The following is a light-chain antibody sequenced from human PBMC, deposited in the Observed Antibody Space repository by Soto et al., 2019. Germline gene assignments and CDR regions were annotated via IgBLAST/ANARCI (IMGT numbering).Light chain of an antibody. V-gene: IGLV2-14*03. CDR1: SADIGGYDY. CDR2: DVS. CDR3: SSYTSSRTHLV. J-gene: IGLJ2*01. Sequence: SVLTQPASVSGSPGQSITIACTGTSADIGGYDYVSWYEHHPGKAPKLMIYDVSNRPSGVSNRFSGSKSGNTASLTISGLQAEDEADYYCSSYTSSRTHLVFGGGPKLTVL.